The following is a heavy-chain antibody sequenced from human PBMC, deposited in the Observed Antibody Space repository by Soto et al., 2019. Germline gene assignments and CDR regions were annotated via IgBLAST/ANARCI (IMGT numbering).Heavy chain of an antibody. V-gene: IGHV3-53*01. D-gene: IGHD1-26*01. CDR1: GLTVSQNY. CDR3: VRPRPSGENYGMDV. J-gene: IGHJ6*02. Sequence: VQLVESGGGLIQPGGSLRLSCVASGLTVSQNYMAWVRQAPEMGPQWVSVLYAEGSTYYTESVKGRFTISRDPSKNTLFLQMYGLRAEDTAVYYCVRPRPSGENYGMDVWGQGTTVTVSS. CDR2: LYAEGST.